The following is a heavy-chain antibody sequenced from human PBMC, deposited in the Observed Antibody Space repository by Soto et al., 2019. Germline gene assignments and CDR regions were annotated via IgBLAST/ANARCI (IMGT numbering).Heavy chain of an antibody. CDR1: SCSMRNYF. V-gene: IGHV4-59*01. CDR3: AAGEASSRNLAPYYLDF. CDR2: IHYSGTT. J-gene: IGHJ4*02. D-gene: IGHD6-13*01. Sequence: RXLACNVCSCSMRNYFWTWIRQPPVKGLEWIGYIHYSGTTSFFPSYNPSLRSRVTISEDTSKNQFSLKLLSVTTADTAVYFCAAGEASSRNLAPYYLDFWGQGTQVTVSS.